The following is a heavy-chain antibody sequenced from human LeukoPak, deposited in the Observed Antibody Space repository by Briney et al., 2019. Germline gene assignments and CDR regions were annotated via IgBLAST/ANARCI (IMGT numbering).Heavy chain of an antibody. D-gene: IGHD6-19*01. CDR2: IHYSGST. CDR3: ASGIAVAYPYFDY. Sequence: SETLSLTCTVSGGSISSYYWSWIRQPPGNGLEWIGYIHYSGSTNYNPSLKSRVTISVDTSKNQFSLKLSSVTAADTAVYYCASGIAVAYPYFDYWGQGTLVTVSS. V-gene: IGHV4-59*01. J-gene: IGHJ4*02. CDR1: GGSISSYY.